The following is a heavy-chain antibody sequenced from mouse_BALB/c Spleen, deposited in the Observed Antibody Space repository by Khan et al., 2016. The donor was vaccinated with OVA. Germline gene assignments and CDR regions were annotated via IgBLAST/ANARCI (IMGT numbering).Heavy chain of an antibody. J-gene: IGHJ3*01. CDR2: IWSGGNT. D-gene: IGHD2-14*01. Sequence: QVQLQQSGPGRVQPSQSLSITCTVSGFSLITYGVHWVRQSPGKGLEWLGVIWSGGNTDYNPAFISRLSIPKDNSKSQVFFKQYSLQVDDTAMYYSARNSYLYDFTYWGQGTQVTVS. CDR3: ARNSYLYDFTY. V-gene: IGHV2-2*01. CDR1: GFSLITYG.